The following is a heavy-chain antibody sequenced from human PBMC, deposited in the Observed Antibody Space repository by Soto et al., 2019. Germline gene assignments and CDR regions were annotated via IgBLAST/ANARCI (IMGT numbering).Heavy chain of an antibody. CDR2: IYPGDSDT. CDR1: GYSFTSYW. Sequence: GESLKISCKGSGYSFTSYWIGWVRQMPGKGLEWMGIIYPGDSDTRYSPSFQGQVTISADKSISTAYLQWSSLKASDTAMYYCARHGEGEIAAAADWFDPWGQGTLVTVSS. V-gene: IGHV5-51*01. CDR3: ARHGEGEIAAAADWFDP. D-gene: IGHD6-13*01. J-gene: IGHJ5*02.